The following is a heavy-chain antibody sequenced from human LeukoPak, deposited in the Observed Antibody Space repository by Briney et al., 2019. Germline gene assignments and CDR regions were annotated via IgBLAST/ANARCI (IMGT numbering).Heavy chain of an antibody. D-gene: IGHD3-22*01. CDR1: GCSCPSYG. V-gene: IGHV1-18*01. J-gene: IGHJ4*02. CDR3: ARRAYYYDSSGYCHEGPFDY. Sequence: GASVQVSRMGSGCSCPSYGISWVRQAPGRGLEWMVWISGYNCNTNYAQKLQGRVTMTTDTSTRASYMELRSLRSDDTAVYYCARRAYYYDSSGYCHEGPFDYWGQGTLVTVSS. CDR2: ISGYNCNT.